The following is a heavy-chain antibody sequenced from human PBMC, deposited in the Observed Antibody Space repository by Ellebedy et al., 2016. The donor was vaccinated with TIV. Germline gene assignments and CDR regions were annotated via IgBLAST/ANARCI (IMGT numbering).Heavy chain of an antibody. CDR3: TRYCSGGSCYPGYYYYGMDV. CDR1: GFTFGDYA. Sequence: GGSLRLSXTASGFTFGDYAMSWFRQAPGEGLEWVGFIRSKAYGGTTEYAASVKGRFTISRDDSKSIAYLQMNSLKTEDTAVYYCTRYCSGGSCYPGYYYYGMDVWGQGTTVTVSS. CDR2: IRSKAYGGTT. J-gene: IGHJ6*02. D-gene: IGHD2-15*01. V-gene: IGHV3-49*03.